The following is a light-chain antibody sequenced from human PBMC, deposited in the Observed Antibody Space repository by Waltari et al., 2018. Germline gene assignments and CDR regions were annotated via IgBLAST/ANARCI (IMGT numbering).Light chain of an antibody. Sequence: DIVMTQSPDSLAVSLGERATINCKSSQNLLYTSNNKNFLAWYQQRPGHPLKLLIYWASTRESGDPDRFRGNGSGTDFTLTITALQAEDVAVYYCQQYYSPPLTFGGGTKVEIK. J-gene: IGKJ4*01. V-gene: IGKV4-1*01. CDR2: WAS. CDR3: QQYYSPPLT. CDR1: QNLLYTSNNKNF.